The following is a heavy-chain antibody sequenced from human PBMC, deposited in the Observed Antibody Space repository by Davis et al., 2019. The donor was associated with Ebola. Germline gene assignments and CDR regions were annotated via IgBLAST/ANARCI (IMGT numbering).Heavy chain of an antibody. V-gene: IGHV3-30*02. CDR1: GFTFSDYG. Sequence: PGGSLRLSCAASGFTFSDYGMHWVRQAPGKGLEWVAFIRYDESRTFFEDSVKGRFTISRDNSKNTVNLQMNSLRPEDTAVYYCESETRLGYWGQGTLVTVSS. J-gene: IGHJ4*02. CDR2: IRYDESRT. D-gene: IGHD1-1*01. CDR3: ESETRLGY.